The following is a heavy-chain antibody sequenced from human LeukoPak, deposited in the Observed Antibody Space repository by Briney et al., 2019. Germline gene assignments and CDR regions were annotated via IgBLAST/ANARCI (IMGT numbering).Heavy chain of an antibody. CDR2: INSSGST. D-gene: IGHD3-10*01. Sequence: SETLSLTCTFSGGSINSDDYYWSWIRQPAGKGLEWIGRINSSGSTNYNPSLKSPVTISLDTSKNQFSLKLSSVTAADTAVYYCALEGSGSHFDYWGQGTLVTVSS. CDR3: ALEGSGSHFDY. J-gene: IGHJ4*02. CDR1: GGSINSDDYY. V-gene: IGHV4-61*02.